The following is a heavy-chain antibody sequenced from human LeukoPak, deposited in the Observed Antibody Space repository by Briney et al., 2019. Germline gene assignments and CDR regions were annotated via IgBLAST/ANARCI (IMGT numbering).Heavy chain of an antibody. V-gene: IGHV3-7*03. CDR1: GFTFGDTW. D-gene: IGHD3/OR15-3a*01. Sequence: PGGSLRLSCAASGFTFGDTWMNWVRQVPGQGLEWVANIKPDGSEKFYVASVKGRFTISRDNGKSSLYLQMNSLRAEDTALYYCATSYDMGWLIGYWGQGTLVTVSS. CDR2: IKPDGSEK. J-gene: IGHJ4*02. CDR3: ATSYDMGWLIGY.